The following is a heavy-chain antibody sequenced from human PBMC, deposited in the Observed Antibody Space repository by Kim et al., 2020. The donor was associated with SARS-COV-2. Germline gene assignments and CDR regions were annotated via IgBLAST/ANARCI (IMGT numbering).Heavy chain of an antibody. CDR2: T. D-gene: IGHD2-15*01. J-gene: IGHJ6*02. V-gene: IGHV4-30-4*05. Sequence: TNANPSLKSRIPISAATSKNQFSLTLSSVTAADTAVYFCARGYGIFYGLDVWGQGTTVTVSS. CDR3: ARGYGIFYGLDV.